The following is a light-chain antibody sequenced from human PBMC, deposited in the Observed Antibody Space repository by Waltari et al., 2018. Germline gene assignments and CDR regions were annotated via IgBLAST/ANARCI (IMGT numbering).Light chain of an antibody. J-gene: IGLJ2*01. CDR3: SSYAGSNNVV. CDR2: EVT. CDR1: SSDVGDY. Sequence: QSALTQPPSASGSPGQSVTISCTGTSSDVGDYVSWYQQHPGKAPKLMISEVTKRPSGVPDRFSGSKSGNTASRTVSGLQAEDEADYYCSSYAGSNNVVFGGGTKLTVL. V-gene: IGLV2-8*01.